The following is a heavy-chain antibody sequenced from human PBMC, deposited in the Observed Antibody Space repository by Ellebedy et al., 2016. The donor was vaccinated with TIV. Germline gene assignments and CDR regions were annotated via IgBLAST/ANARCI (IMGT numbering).Heavy chain of an antibody. CDR2: IIPIFGTA. D-gene: IGHD1-14*01. J-gene: IGHJ4*02. V-gene: IGHV1-69*13. CDR3: ASFPGTGIDY. Sequence: AASVQVSCKASGYIFISYYMHWVRQAPGQGLEWMGGIIPIFGTANYAQKFQGRVTITADESTSTAYMELSSLRSEDTAVYCCASFPGTGIDYWGQGTLVTVSS. CDR1: GYIFISYY.